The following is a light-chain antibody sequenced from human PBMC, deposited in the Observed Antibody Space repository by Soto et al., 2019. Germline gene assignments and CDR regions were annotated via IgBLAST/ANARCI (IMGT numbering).Light chain of an antibody. J-gene: IGKJ5*01. CDR2: DTS. CDR1: QSVSIH. V-gene: IGKV3-15*01. CDR3: LQYSNWLPIT. Sequence: ETVMTQSPGTLSVSLGERATLSCRASQSVSIHLAWYQQKPGQAPRLLIYDTSTRATGIPARFSGSGSGTEFTLTISSLQSEDFAVYYCLQYSNWLPITFGEGTRLESK.